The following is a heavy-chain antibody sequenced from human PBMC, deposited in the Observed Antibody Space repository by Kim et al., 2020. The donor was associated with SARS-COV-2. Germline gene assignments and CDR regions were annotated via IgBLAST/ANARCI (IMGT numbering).Heavy chain of an antibody. V-gene: IGHV3-53*01. CDR1: GFTVSSNY. CDR3: ARDGMDYAFDI. D-gene: IGHD2-2*03. Sequence: GGSLRLSCAASGFTVSSNYMTWVRQAPGKGLEWVSVIYSGGNTYYADSVKGRFTISRDNSKNTLYLQMNSLRAEDTAVYYCARDGMDYAFDIWGQGTLVTVSS. CDR2: IYSGGNT. J-gene: IGHJ3*02.